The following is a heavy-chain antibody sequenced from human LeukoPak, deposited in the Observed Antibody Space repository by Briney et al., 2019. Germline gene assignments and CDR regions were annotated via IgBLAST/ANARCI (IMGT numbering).Heavy chain of an antibody. Sequence: SETLSLTCTVSGGSLSSYYWGWIRQPPGKGLKWIGSIYHSGSTYYNPSLKSRVTISVDTSKNQFSLKLSSVTAADTAVYYCARRHSKGDYYGSGSFNWFDPWGQGTLVTVSS. CDR1: GGSLSSYY. J-gene: IGHJ5*02. CDR2: IYHSGST. D-gene: IGHD3-10*01. CDR3: ARRHSKGDYYGSGSFNWFDP. V-gene: IGHV4-39*01.